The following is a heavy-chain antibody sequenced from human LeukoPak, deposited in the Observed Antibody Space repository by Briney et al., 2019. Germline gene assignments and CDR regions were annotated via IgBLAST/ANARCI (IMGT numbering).Heavy chain of an antibody. CDR2: LDPNSGNT. CDR1: GYTFTSYG. V-gene: IGHV1-8*02. D-gene: IGHD6-19*01. J-gene: IGHJ5*02. CDR3: AKMTVSGRDNWFDP. Sequence: GASVKVSCKASGYTFTSYGISWVRQAPGQGLEWMGWLDPNSGNTGYAQKFQGRVTLTRNTSINTAYMELSSLRSEDTAVYYCAKMTVSGRDNWFDPWGQGTLVTVSS.